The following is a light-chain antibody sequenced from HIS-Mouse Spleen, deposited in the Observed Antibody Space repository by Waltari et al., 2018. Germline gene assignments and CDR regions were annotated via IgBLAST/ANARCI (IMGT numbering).Light chain of an antibody. CDR2: EVS. CDR3: SSYAGSNNSLYV. J-gene: IGLJ1*01. Sequence: LPPPPPASGSPGQSVTISCTGTSSDVGGYNYVSWYQQHPGKAPKLMIYEVSKRPSGVPDRFSGSKSGNTASLTVSGLQAEDEADYYCSSYAGSNNSLYVFGTGTKVTVL. V-gene: IGLV2-8*01. CDR1: SSDVGGYNY.